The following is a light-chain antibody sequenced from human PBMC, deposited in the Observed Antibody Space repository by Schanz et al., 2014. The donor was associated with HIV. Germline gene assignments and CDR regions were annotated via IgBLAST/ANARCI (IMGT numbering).Light chain of an antibody. V-gene: IGLV2-14*01. Sequence: QSALTQPASVSGSPGQSITISCTGTSSDVGADNSVSWYQQHPGRAPKLLIYEVTKWPSGVPDRFSGSKSGNTASLTISGLQAEDEADYYCSSYTSSSTLVFGGGTKLTVL. J-gene: IGLJ2*01. CDR3: SSYTSSSTLV. CDR1: SSDVGADNS. CDR2: EVT.